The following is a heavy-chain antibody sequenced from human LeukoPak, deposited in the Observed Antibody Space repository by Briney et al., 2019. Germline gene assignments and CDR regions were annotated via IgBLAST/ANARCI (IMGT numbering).Heavy chain of an antibody. V-gene: IGHV3-30*02. Sequence: PGGSLRLSCAASGFTFNNYGMHWVRQAPGKGLEWVAFIRYDGSNKYYADSVKGRFTISRDNSKNTLSLQMDSLRVEDTAIYHCAKVHGASVSYYDYYYIDFWGKGTTVIISS. CDR2: IRYDGSNK. CDR1: GFTFNNYG. D-gene: IGHD3-10*01. J-gene: IGHJ6*03. CDR3: AKVHGASVSYYDYYYIDF.